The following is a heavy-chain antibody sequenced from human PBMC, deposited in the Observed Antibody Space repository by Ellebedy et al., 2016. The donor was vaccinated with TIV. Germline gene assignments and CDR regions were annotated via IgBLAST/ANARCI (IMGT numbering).Heavy chain of an antibody. CDR1: GFTFTSYG. J-gene: IGHJ4*02. Sequence: GESLKISCAASGFTFTSYGISWVRQAPGQGLEWMGWISAYNGNTNYAQKLQGRVNMTTDTSTRKAYMELRSLRSDDTAVYYCARVVQDVVVLADYWGQGTLVTVSS. CDR2: ISAYNGNT. CDR3: ARVVQDVVVLADY. V-gene: IGHV1-18*01. D-gene: IGHD2-2*01.